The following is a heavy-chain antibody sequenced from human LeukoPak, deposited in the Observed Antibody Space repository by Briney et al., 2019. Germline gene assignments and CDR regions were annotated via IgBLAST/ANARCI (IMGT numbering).Heavy chain of an antibody. V-gene: IGHV3-23*01. CDR3: AKVKRPPLLSLPTPDFDY. Sequence: GGSLRLSCAASGFTFSSYAMSWVRQAPGKGLEWVSAISGSGGSTYYADSVKGRFTISRDNSKNTLYLQMNSLRAEDTAVYYCAKVKRPPLLSLPTPDFDYWGQGTLVTVSS. D-gene: IGHD5/OR15-5a*01. CDR2: ISGSGGST. J-gene: IGHJ4*02. CDR1: GFTFSSYA.